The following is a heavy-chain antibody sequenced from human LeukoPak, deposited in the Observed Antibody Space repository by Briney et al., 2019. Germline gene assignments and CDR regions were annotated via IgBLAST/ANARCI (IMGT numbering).Heavy chain of an antibody. Sequence: ASVKASCKASGYTFTGYYMHWVRQAPGQGLEWMGWINPNSGGTNYAQKFQGRVTMTRDTTISTAYMELSRLRSDDTAVYYCARVKGSYEAVTGWGQGTLVTVSS. CDR1: GYTFTGYY. CDR3: ARVKGSYEAVTG. J-gene: IGHJ4*02. CDR2: INPNSGGT. V-gene: IGHV1-2*02. D-gene: IGHD5-18*01.